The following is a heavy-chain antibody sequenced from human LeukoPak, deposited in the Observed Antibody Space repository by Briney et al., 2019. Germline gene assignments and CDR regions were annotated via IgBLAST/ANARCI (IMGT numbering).Heavy chain of an antibody. CDR1: GFTFSSYA. CDR2: ISGSGGST. J-gene: IGHJ4*02. V-gene: IGHV3-23*01. Sequence: GRSLRLSCAASGFTFSSYAMSWVRQAPGTGLEWVSAISGSGGSTYYADSVKGRFTLSRDNSKNTLYLQMNSLRAEDTAVYYCAKGERWLQLFVLWGQGTLVTVSS. CDR3: AKGERWLQLFVL. D-gene: IGHD5-24*01.